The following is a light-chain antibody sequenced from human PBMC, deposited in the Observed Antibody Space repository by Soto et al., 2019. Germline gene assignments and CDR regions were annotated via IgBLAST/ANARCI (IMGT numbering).Light chain of an antibody. Sequence: QSALTQPPSASGSPGQSVAIPCTGTSRNVGGYNYVSWYQQHPGKAPKLMIYEVNKRPAGVPDRFSGSKSGNTASLTVSGLQAEDEADYYCSSYAGSSNVFGTGTKLTVL. J-gene: IGLJ1*01. CDR2: EVN. V-gene: IGLV2-8*01. CDR1: SRNVGGYNY. CDR3: SSYAGSSNV.